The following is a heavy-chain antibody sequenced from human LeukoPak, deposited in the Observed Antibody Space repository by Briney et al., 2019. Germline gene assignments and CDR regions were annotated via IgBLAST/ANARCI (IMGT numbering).Heavy chain of an antibody. V-gene: IGHV1-8*01. Sequence: ASVKVSCKASGYTFTSYDINWVRQATGQGLEWMGWMNANSGNTGYAQKFQGRVTMTRNTSISTAYMELSSLRSEDTAVYYCARGSRITMIVVVIEPSNRFDPWGQGTLVTVSS. CDR1: GYTFTSYD. J-gene: IGHJ5*02. D-gene: IGHD3-22*01. CDR3: ARGSRITMIVVVIEPSNRFDP. CDR2: MNANSGNT.